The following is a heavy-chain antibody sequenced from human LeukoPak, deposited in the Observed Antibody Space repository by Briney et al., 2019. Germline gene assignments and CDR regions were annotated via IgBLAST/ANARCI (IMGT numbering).Heavy chain of an antibody. Sequence: GGSLRLSRAASGFTFSSYWMHWVRQAPGKGLVWVSRINSDGSSTSYADSVKGRFTISRDNAKNTLYLQMSSLRAEDTAVYYCARGLKTIAVAGTVYFDYWGQGTLVTVSS. D-gene: IGHD6-19*01. CDR2: INSDGSST. CDR3: ARGLKTIAVAGTVYFDY. V-gene: IGHV3-74*01. J-gene: IGHJ4*02. CDR1: GFTFSSYW.